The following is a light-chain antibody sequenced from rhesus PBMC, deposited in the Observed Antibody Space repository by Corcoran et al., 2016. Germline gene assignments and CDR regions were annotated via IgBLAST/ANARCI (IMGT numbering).Light chain of an antibody. V-gene: IGKV1-28*02. CDR3: QQYKSYPLT. Sequence: DIQMPQSPSSLSASVGDTVTITCRASQGISSYLNWFQQKPGKAPKLLIYAATTLQSGFPSRFSGSGSGTDLTLTISSLQPEDFATYYCQQYKSYPLTFGGGTKVEIK. CDR2: AAT. CDR1: QGISSY. J-gene: IGKJ4*01.